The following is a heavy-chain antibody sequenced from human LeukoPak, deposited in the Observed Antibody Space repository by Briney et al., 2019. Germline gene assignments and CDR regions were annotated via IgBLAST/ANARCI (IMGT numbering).Heavy chain of an antibody. Sequence: SETLSLTCTVSGGSISSSRDYWGWIRQPPGKGLEWIGNMYYSGNTYYNPSLKSRVTISLDTSKNQFSLKLTSVTAADTAVYYCARPIAAAGLWFHYMDVWGKGTTVTVSS. V-gene: IGHV4-39*07. CDR1: GGSISSSRDY. J-gene: IGHJ6*03. D-gene: IGHD6-13*01. CDR2: MYYSGNT. CDR3: ARPIAAAGLWFHYMDV.